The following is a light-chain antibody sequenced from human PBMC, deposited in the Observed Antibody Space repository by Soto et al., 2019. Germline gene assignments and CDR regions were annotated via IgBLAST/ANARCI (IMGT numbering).Light chain of an antibody. Sequence: EIVLTQSPATLSLSPGERATLSCRASQSVSSYLAWYQQKPGQAPRLLIYDASNRATGIPARFSGSGSGTDFTLTISSLEPEXXXXXXXXXXXXXXPRYXFGQGTKLEIK. CDR2: DAS. V-gene: IGKV3-11*01. J-gene: IGKJ2*01. CDR1: QSVSSY. CDR3: XXXXXXXPRYX.